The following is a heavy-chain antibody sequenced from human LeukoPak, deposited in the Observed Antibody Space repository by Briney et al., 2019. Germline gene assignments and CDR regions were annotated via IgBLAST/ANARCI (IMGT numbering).Heavy chain of an antibody. Sequence: GGSLRLSCAASGFTFSSYAMHWVRQAPGKGLEWVAVISYDGSNKYYADSVKGRFTISRDNSKNTLYLQMNSLRAEDTAVYYCASITMIVVVEYFQHWGQGTLVTVSS. CDR2: ISYDGSNK. D-gene: IGHD3-22*01. CDR3: ASITMIVVVEYFQH. J-gene: IGHJ1*01. CDR1: GFTFSSYA. V-gene: IGHV3-30-3*01.